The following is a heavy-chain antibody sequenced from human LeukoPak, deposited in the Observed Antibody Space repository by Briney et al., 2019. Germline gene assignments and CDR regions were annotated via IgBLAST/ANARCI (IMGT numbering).Heavy chain of an antibody. Sequence: GESLKISCKGSGYPFTTYWIGWVRQMPGKGLEWMGIIYPGDSDTRYRPSFQGQVAISADKSISTAYLQWNSLKASDTAMYYCARLAVAGLDCWGQGTLVTVSS. D-gene: IGHD6-19*01. CDR3: ARLAVAGLDC. V-gene: IGHV5-51*01. J-gene: IGHJ4*02. CDR1: GYPFTTYW. CDR2: IYPGDSDT.